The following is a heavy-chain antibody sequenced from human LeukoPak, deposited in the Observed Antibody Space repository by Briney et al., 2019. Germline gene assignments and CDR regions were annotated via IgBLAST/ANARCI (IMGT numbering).Heavy chain of an antibody. D-gene: IGHD2-2*01. CDR3: ARDRGTSEDY. Sequence: TGGSLRLSCAASGFTFSDYYMSWIRQAPGKGLEWVSYISRSAGTIYYADSVKGRFTISRDNAKNSLYLQMNSLRAEDTAVYYCARDRGTSEDYWGQGTLVTVSS. CDR1: GFTFSDYY. CDR2: ISRSAGTI. J-gene: IGHJ4*02. V-gene: IGHV3-11*04.